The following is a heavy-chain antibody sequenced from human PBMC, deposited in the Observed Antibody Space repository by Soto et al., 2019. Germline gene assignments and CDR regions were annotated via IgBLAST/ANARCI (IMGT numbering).Heavy chain of an antibody. V-gene: IGHV1-69*13. CDR3: ARDVYSSGPGGNY. D-gene: IGHD6-19*01. J-gene: IGHJ4*02. Sequence: GASVKVSCKASGGTFSSYAISWVRQAPGQGLEWMGGIIPIFGTANYAQKFQGRVTITADESTSTAYMELSSLRSEDTAVYYCARDVYSSGPGGNYWGQGTLVTVSS. CDR2: IIPIFGTA. CDR1: GGTFSSYA.